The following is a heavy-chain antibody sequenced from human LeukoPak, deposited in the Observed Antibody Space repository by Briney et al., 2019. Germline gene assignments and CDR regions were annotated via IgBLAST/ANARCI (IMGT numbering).Heavy chain of an antibody. CDR2: IYYSGST. CDR1: GGSISSGGYY. J-gene: IGHJ4*02. D-gene: IGHD4-17*01. CDR3: ARGLTTVTTPQYFDY. V-gene: IGHV4-31*03. Sequence: SETLSLTCTVSGGSISSGGYYWTWIRQHPGKGLEWIGYIYYSGSTYYDPSLKSRVTISVDTSKNQFSLKLSSVAAADTAVYYCARGLTTVTTPQYFDYWGQGTLVTVPS.